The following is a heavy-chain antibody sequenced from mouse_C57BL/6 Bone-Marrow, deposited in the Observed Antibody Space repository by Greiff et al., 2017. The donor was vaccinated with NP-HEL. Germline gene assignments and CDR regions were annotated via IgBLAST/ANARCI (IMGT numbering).Heavy chain of an antibody. V-gene: IGHV1-42*01. CDR1: GYSFTGYY. CDR3: ARHDYWYFDV. Sequence: VQLKESGPELVKPGASVKISCKASGYSFTGYYMNWVKQSPEKSLEWVGEINPSTGGTTYNQKFKAKATLTVDKSSSTAYMQLKSLTSEDSAVYYCARHDYWYFDVWGTGTTVTVSS. J-gene: IGHJ1*03. D-gene: IGHD2-3*01. CDR2: INPSTGGT.